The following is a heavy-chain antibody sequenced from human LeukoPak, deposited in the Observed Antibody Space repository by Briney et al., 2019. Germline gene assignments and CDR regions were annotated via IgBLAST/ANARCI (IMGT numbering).Heavy chain of an antibody. V-gene: IGHV3-23*01. CDR2: ISGSGGST. Sequence: TGGSLRLSCAASGFTFSSYAMSWVRQAPGKGLEWVSAISGSGGSTYYADSVKGRFTISRDNSKNTLYLQMNSLRAEDTAVYYCAKSLGPRPRYYDSSGYPYPLDYWGQGTLVTVSS. D-gene: IGHD3-22*01. CDR1: GFTFSSYA. J-gene: IGHJ4*02. CDR3: AKSLGPRPRYYDSSGYPYPLDY.